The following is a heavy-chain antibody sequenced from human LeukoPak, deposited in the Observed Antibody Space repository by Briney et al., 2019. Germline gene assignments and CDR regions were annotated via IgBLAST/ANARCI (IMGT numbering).Heavy chain of an antibody. CDR3: ARGFYPGAYSGFDY. CDR2: INSDGSST. CDR1: GFTYSNYW. D-gene: IGHD2-15*01. V-gene: IGHV3-74*01. Sequence: GGSLRLSCAASGFTYSNYWMHWVRQAPGKGLVWVSRINSDGSSTSYADSVKGRFTISRDNAKNTPYLQMNSLRVEDTAVYYCARGFYPGAYSGFDYWGQGTLVTVSS. J-gene: IGHJ4*02.